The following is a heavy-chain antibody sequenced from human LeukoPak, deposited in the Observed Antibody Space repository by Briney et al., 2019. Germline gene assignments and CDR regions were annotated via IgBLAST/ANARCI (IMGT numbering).Heavy chain of an antibody. D-gene: IGHD6-13*01. Sequence: GGSLRLSCAASGFTASSNYMSWVRQAPGKGLEWVSVIYSGGSTYYADSVKGRFTISRDNSKNTLYLQMNSLRAEDTAVYYCAREHVSSWYFDYWGQGTLVTVSS. CDR3: AREHVSSWYFDY. CDR2: IYSGGST. CDR1: GFTASSNY. J-gene: IGHJ4*02. V-gene: IGHV3-53*01.